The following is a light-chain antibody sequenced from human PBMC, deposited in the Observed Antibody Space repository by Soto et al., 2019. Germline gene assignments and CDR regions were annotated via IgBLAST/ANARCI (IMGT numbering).Light chain of an antibody. CDR2: GNN. Sequence: QSVLTQPPSASGTPGQTITISCSGGSSNIGINTVNWYEHLPGTAPRLLIYGNNQRPSGVPDRFSGSKSGTSASLAISGLQSEDEGHYYCATWDDSLDVHVFGTGTKLTVX. J-gene: IGLJ1*01. CDR1: SSNIGINT. CDR3: ATWDDSLDVHV. V-gene: IGLV1-44*01.